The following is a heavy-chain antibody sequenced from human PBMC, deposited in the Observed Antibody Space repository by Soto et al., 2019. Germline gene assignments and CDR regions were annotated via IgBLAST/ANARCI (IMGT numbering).Heavy chain of an antibody. Sequence: PSETLSLTCTVSGGSISSSSYYWGWIRQPPGKGLGWIGSIYYSGSTYYNPSLKSRVTISVDTSKNQFSLKLSSVTAADTAVYYCARHLNIERDYYYGMDVWGQGTTVTVSS. D-gene: IGHD3-16*02. CDR2: IYYSGST. J-gene: IGHJ6*02. CDR1: GGSISSSSYY. CDR3: ARHLNIERDYYYGMDV. V-gene: IGHV4-39*01.